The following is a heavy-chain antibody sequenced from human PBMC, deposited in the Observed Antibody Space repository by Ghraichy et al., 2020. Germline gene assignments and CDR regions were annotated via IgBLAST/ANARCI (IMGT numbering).Heavy chain of an antibody. D-gene: IGHD6-13*01. CDR3: VKDYTVKQQLGYFDY. Sequence: GSLRLSCSASGFTFSSYAMHWVRQAPGKGLEYVSAISSNGGSTYYADSVKGRFTISRDNSKNTLYLQMSSLRAEDTAMYYCVKDYTVKQQLGYFDYWGQGTLVTVSS. J-gene: IGHJ4*02. CDR2: ISSNGGST. V-gene: IGHV3-64D*06. CDR1: GFTFSSYA.